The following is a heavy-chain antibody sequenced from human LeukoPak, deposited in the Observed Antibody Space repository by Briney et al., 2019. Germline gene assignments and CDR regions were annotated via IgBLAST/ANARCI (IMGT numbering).Heavy chain of an antibody. Sequence: SETLSLTCTVSGGSISTPGYYWGWVRQPPGKGLEWIGEINHSGSTNYNPSLKSRVTISVDTSKNQFSLKLSSVTAADTAVYYCARGKSWFDPWGQGTLVTVSS. V-gene: IGHV4-39*07. J-gene: IGHJ5*02. CDR1: GGSISTPGYY. CDR3: ARGKSWFDP. CDR2: INHSGST.